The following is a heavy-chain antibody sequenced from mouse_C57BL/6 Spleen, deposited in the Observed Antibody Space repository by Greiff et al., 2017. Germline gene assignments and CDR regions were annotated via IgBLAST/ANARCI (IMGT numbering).Heavy chain of an antibody. CDR1: GFSLTSYG. CDR2: IWSDGST. V-gene: IGHV2-6-1*01. CDR3: SRHPYYSSYYAMDY. J-gene: IGHJ4*01. D-gene: IGHD2-12*01. Sequence: VHLVESGPGLVAPSQSLSITCTVSGFSLTSYGVHWVRQPPGKGLEWLVVIWSDGSTTYNSALKSRLSISKDNSKSQVFLKMNSLQTDDTAMYYCSRHPYYSSYYAMDYWGQGTSVTVSS.